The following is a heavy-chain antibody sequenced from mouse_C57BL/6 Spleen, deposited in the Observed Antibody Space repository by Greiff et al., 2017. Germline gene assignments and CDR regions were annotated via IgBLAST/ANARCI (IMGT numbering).Heavy chain of an antibody. CDR2: IDPETGGT. J-gene: IGHJ3*01. CDR1: GYTFTDYE. V-gene: IGHV1-15*01. D-gene: IGHD1-1*01. CDR3: TRMGSSSWFAY. Sequence: VQLQQSGAELVRPGASVTLSCKASGYTFTDYEMHWVKQTPVHGLEWIGAIDPETGGTAYNQKFKGKAILTADKSSSTAYMELRSLTSEDSAVYYCTRMGSSSWFAYWGQGTLVTVSA.